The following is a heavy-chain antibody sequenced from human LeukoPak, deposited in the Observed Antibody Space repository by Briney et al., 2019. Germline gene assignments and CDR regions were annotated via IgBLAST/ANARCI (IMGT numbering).Heavy chain of an antibody. CDR2: IYYSGST. Sequence: PSETLSLTCTVSGGSISSYYWSWIRQPPGKGLEWIGYIYYSGSTNYNPSLKSRVTISVDTSKNQFSLKLSSVTAADTAVYYCARLGTTVFHPDLWGRGTLVTVSS. J-gene: IGHJ2*01. V-gene: IGHV4-59*08. CDR1: GGSISSYY. D-gene: IGHD4-17*01. CDR3: ARLGTTVFHPDL.